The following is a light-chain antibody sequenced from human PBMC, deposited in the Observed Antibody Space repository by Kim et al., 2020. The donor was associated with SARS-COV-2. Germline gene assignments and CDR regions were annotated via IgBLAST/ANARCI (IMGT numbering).Light chain of an antibody. CDR3: QKYDSVPWT. Sequence: ASVGDRGTITCRASQDIRNHLAWYQQRPGKVPKLLIYAASALHSGVPSRFGGSGSGTDFTLTITSLQPEDVATYYCQKYDSVPWTFGPGTRVEIK. J-gene: IGKJ1*01. CDR2: AAS. V-gene: IGKV1-27*01. CDR1: QDIRNH.